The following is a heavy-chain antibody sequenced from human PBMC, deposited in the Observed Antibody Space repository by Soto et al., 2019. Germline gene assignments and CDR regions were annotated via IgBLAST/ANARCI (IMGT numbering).Heavy chain of an antibody. V-gene: IGHV3-23*01. CDR3: ANEIRPNDY. D-gene: IGHD4-17*01. J-gene: IGHJ4*02. CDR2: ISISGGNT. CDR1: GLPFSSHA. Sequence: EVQLLESGGGLVQPGGSLRLSCAASGLPFSSHAMIWVRQAPGKGLEWVSSISISGGNTYYADSVRGRFTISRDNSKNTLYLHMNSLTAEDTAIYYCANEIRPNDYWGQGTLVTVSS.